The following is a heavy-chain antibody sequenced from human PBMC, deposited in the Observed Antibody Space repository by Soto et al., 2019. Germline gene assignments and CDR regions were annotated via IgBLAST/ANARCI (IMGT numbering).Heavy chain of an antibody. Sequence: PAGSLRLSCAASGFTFSSYGMHWVRQAPGKGLEWVAVISYDGSNKYYADSVKGRFTISRDNSKNTLYLQMNSLRAEDTAVYYCAKSMVRGVIDYWGQGTLVTVSS. D-gene: IGHD3-10*01. V-gene: IGHV3-30*18. CDR3: AKSMVRGVIDY. CDR2: ISYDGSNK. CDR1: GFTFSSYG. J-gene: IGHJ4*02.